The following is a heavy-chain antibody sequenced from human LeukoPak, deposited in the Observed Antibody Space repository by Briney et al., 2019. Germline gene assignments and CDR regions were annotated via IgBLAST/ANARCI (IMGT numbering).Heavy chain of an antibody. CDR2: ISGSGGST. J-gene: IGHJ6*03. CDR3: AKGSSSSWPRYYYYMDV. D-gene: IGHD6-13*01. CDR1: GFTFSSYG. Sequence: PGGSLRLSCAASGFTFSSYGMSWVRQAPGKGLEWVSAISGSGGSTYYADSVKGRFTISRDNSKNTLYLQMNSLRAEDTAVYYCAKGSSSSWPRYYYYMDVWGKGTTVTVSS. V-gene: IGHV3-23*01.